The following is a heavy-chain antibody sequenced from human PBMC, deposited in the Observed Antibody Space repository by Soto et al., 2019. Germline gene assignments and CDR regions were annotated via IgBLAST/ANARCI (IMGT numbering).Heavy chain of an antibody. CDR1: GFTVSTKY. CDR3: GRDPWAADY. J-gene: IGHJ4*02. D-gene: IGHD3-16*01. Sequence: EVQLVESGGGLVQPGGCLRLSCAASGFTVSTKYMSWVRQAPGKGLEWVSVIYSGGSTFYADSVRGRFTISRDNSKNTVNLQMNSLRAEDTAVDYCGRDPWAADYWGQGTLVPVSS. CDR2: IYSGGST. V-gene: IGHV3-66*01.